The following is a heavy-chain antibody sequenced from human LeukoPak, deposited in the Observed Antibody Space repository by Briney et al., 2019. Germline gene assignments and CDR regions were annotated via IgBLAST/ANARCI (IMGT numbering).Heavy chain of an antibody. CDR2: IYYSGST. CDR1: GGSISSYY. V-gene: IGHV4-59*08. J-gene: IGHJ4*02. D-gene: IGHD3-10*01. Sequence: SETLSLTCTVSGGSISSYYWSWIRQPPGKGLEWIGYIYYSGSTNYNPSLKSRVTISVDTSKNQFSLKLSSVTAADTAVYYCARSYYGSGSHYYFDYWGQGTLVAVSS. CDR3: ARSYYGSGSHYYFDY.